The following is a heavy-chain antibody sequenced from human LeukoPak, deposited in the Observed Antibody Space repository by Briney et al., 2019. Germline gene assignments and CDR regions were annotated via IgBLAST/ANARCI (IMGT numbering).Heavy chain of an antibody. Sequence: GRSLRLSCVGSGFTSRSHAMSWVRQAPEKGLEFVSGIYENGGTTYYADSVKGRFSISRDNSKNTLYLQMDSLRGEDTAVYYCAKDFRIGYSAHFDYWGQGALVTVSS. D-gene: IGHD2-21*01. J-gene: IGHJ4*02. CDR3: AKDFRIGYSAHFDY. CDR2: IYENGGTT. CDR1: GFTSRSHA. V-gene: IGHV3-23*01.